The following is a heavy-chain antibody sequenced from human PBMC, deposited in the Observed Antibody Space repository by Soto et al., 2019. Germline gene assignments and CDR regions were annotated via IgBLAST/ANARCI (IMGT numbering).Heavy chain of an antibody. CDR1: GYTFTSYA. CDR2: INAGNGNT. J-gene: IGHJ5*02. Sequence: ASVKVSCKASGYTFTSYAMHWVRQAPGQRLEWMGWINAGNGNTKYSQKFQGRVTITRDTSASTAYMELSSLRSEDTAVYYCARVKFRMQPWWFDPWGQGTLVTVSS. CDR3: ARVKFRMQPWWFDP. V-gene: IGHV1-3*01. D-gene: IGHD2-8*01.